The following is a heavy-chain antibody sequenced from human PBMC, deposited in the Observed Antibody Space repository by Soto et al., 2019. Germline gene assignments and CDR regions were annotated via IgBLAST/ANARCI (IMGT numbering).Heavy chain of an antibody. Sequence: QVQLVQSEPEVKKPGASVKVSCNASGYSFSNYGINWVRQAPGQGLEWMGWISVYNDNTKYAQKLQGRVTMTTDTSSSTAYMELRSLRSDDTAVYYCARAAKMTPTYIQHWGQGTLVTVSS. CDR3: ARAAKMTPTYIQH. CDR2: ISVYNDNT. D-gene: IGHD5-12*01. CDR1: GYSFSNYG. J-gene: IGHJ1*01. V-gene: IGHV1-18*01.